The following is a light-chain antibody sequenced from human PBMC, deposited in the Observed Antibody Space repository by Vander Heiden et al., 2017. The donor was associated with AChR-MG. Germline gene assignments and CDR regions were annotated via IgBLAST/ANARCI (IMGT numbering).Light chain of an antibody. Sequence: DTVMTQSPATLSLSPGERVTLSCRASQAINDNYLSWYQQKPGQPPRLLIYGTYIRATGIPPRFSGGGSGTDFTLTISGLQPEDVAVYYCHQDDNLPQTFGQGTKVEI. CDR2: GTY. CDR3: HQDDNLPQT. CDR1: QAINDNY. V-gene: IGKV3D-7*01. J-gene: IGKJ1*01.